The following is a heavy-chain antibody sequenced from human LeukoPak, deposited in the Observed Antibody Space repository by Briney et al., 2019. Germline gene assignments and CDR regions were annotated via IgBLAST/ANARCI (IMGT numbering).Heavy chain of an antibody. CDR3: AREGQDIGISTPDWDAFDI. D-gene: IGHD2-15*01. CDR1: GGTFSSYA. CDR2: IIPIFGTA. J-gene: IGHJ3*02. V-gene: IGHV1-69*13. Sequence: SVKVSCKASGGTFSSYAISWVRQAPGQGLEWMGGIIPIFGTANYAQKFQGRVTITADESTSTAYMELTSLRFEDTAIFYCAREGQDIGISTPDWDAFDIWGQGTMVTVSS.